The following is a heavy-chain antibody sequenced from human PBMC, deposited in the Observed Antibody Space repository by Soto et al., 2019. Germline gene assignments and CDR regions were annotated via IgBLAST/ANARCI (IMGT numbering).Heavy chain of an antibody. D-gene: IGHD6-13*01. CDR1: GFTFSSYA. Sequence: EVQLLESGGGLVQPGGSLRLSCEASGFTFSSYAMSWVRQAPGKGLEWVSAISGSGGSTYYADSVKGRFTISRDNSKNTLYLQMNSLRAEDTAVYYCAKDPGIVEQQLVVGVVDYWGQGTLVTVSS. V-gene: IGHV3-23*01. CDR2: ISGSGGST. CDR3: AKDPGIVEQQLVVGVVDY. J-gene: IGHJ4*02.